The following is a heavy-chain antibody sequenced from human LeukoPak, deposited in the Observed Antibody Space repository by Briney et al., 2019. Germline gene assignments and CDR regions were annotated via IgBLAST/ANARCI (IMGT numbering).Heavy chain of an antibody. CDR2: IGTAGNT. V-gene: IGHV3-13*01. CDR1: GFTLSNFA. J-gene: IGHJ3*02. Sequence: GGSLRLSCAASGFTLSNFAMHWVRQGIGKGLEWVSAIGTAGNTFYPGSVKGRFTISRENAKNSLYLQMNSLRAEDTAVYYCARHSSSWYFAFDIWGQGTMVTVSS. CDR3: ARHSSSWYFAFDI. D-gene: IGHD6-13*01.